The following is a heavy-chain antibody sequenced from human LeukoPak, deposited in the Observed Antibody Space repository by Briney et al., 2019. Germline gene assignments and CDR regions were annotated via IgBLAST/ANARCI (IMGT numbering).Heavy chain of an antibody. CDR3: ARGRGTSGSNRDFYYYYMDV. Sequence: ASVKVSCKASGGTFSSYAISWVRQAPGQGLEWMGWINPNSGGTNYAQKFQGRVTMTRDTSISTAYMELSRLRSDDTAVYYCARGRGTSGSNRDFYYYYMDVWGKGTTVTVSS. CDR1: GGTFSSYA. CDR2: INPNSGGT. D-gene: IGHD2-15*01. V-gene: IGHV1-2*02. J-gene: IGHJ6*03.